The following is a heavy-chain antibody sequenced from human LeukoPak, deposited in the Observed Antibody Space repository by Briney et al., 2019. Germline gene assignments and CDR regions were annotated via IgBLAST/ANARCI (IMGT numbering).Heavy chain of an antibody. CDR1: GGSISSYY. CDR3: ARDLGRFDP. Sequence: KTSETLSLTCTVSGGSISSYYWSWIRQPPGKGLEWIGYISYSGSTNYIPSLKSRVTISVDTSKNQFSLILSSVTAADTAVYYCARDLGRFDPWGQGTLVTVSS. J-gene: IGHJ5*02. V-gene: IGHV4-59*01. CDR2: ISYSGST.